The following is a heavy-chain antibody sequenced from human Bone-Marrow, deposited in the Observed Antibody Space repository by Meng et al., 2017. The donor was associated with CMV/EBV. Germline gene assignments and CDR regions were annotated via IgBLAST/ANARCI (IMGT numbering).Heavy chain of an antibody. J-gene: IGHJ6*02. CDR2: IIPIFGTA. V-gene: IGHV1-69*05. CDR1: GGTFSSYA. D-gene: IGHD6-13*01. Sequence: SVKVSCKASGGTFSSYAISWVRQAPGQGLEWMGGIIPIFGTANYAQKFQGRVTITTDESTSTAYMELSSLRSEDTAVYYCARGETMAAAGTYYYCGMDVWGQGTTVTVSS. CDR3: ARGETMAAAGTYYYCGMDV.